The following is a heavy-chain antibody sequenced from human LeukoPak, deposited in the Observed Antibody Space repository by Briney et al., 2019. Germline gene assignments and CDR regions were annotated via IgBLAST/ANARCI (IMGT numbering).Heavy chain of an antibody. CDR2: ISSSSSYI. CDR3: ARVPSTGYYSDYYFDY. CDR1: GFTFSSYS. J-gene: IGHJ4*02. D-gene: IGHD3-9*01. V-gene: IGHV3-21*01. Sequence: GGSLRLSCAASGFTFSSYSMNWVRQAPGKGLEWVSSISSSSSYIYYADSVKGRFTISRDNAKNSLYLQMNSLRAEDTAVYYCARVPSTGYYSDYYFDYWGQGTRVTVSS.